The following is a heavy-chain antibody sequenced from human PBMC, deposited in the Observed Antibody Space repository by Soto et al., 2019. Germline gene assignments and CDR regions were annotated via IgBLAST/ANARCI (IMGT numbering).Heavy chain of an antibody. CDR1: GGSVSSGSYY. V-gene: IGHV4-61*01. CDR2: IYYSGST. D-gene: IGHD4-17*01. Sequence: QGQLQESGPGLVKPSETLSLTCTVSGGSVSSGSYYWSWIRQPPGKGLEWIGYIYYSGSTNYNPSLKSRVTISADMSKNQFSLKLSSVTAADTAVYYCANYPTTVTSDYWGQGTLVTVSS. J-gene: IGHJ4*02. CDR3: ANYPTTVTSDY.